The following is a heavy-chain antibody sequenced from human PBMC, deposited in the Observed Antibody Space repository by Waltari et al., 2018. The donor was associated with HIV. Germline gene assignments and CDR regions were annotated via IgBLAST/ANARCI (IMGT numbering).Heavy chain of an antibody. CDR1: GFTFSSYS. D-gene: IGHD6-13*01. Sequence: EVQLVESGGGLVQPGGSLRLSCAASGFTFSSYSLNWVRQAQGKGLEWVSYISSSSSTIYYADSVKGRFTISRDNAKNSLYLQMNSLRAEDTAVYYCARDGFEQLAPYYYYGMDVWGQGTTVTVSS. V-gene: IGHV3-48*01. CDR2: ISSSSSTI. CDR3: ARDGFEQLAPYYYYGMDV. J-gene: IGHJ6*02.